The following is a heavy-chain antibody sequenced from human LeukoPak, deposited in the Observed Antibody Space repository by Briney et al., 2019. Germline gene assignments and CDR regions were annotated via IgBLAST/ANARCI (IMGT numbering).Heavy chain of an antibody. CDR3: ARRKIAAAVLRANAFDI. CDR2: INHSGST. CDR1: GGSISSYY. D-gene: IGHD6-13*01. Sequence: PSETLSLTCTVSGGSISSYYWSWIRQPPGKGLEWIGEINHSGSTNYNPSLKSRVTISVDTSKNQFSLKLSSVTAADTAVYYCARRKIAAAVLRANAFDIWGQGTMVTVSS. J-gene: IGHJ3*02. V-gene: IGHV4-34*01.